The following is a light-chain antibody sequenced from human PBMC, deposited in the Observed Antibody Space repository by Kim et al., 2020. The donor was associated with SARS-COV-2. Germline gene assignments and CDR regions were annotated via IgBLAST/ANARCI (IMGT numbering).Light chain of an antibody. V-gene: IGKV1-6*01. CDR2: ATS. J-gene: IGKJ1*01. CDR3: LQDYNYPMT. Sequence: AIQMTQSPSSLSVSVGDRVTITCRASQGIRNDLGWFQQKPGKAPKLLIYATSSLQSGVPSRFSGSGFGTDFTLTFSSLQPEDFATYYCLQDYNYPMTFGQGTKVDIK. CDR1: QGIRND.